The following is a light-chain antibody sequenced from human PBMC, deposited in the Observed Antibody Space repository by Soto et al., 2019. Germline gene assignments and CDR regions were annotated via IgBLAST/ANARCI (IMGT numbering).Light chain of an antibody. V-gene: IGKV3-15*01. CDR3: QQYDNWPWT. CDR1: QSISDT. J-gene: IGKJ1*01. Sequence: EIVMTQSPATLSVSPGGRATLSCRASQSISDTLAWYQQKPGQAPRLLIHGASTRAPGFPARFSGSGSGTDFTLTISSLHSEDFAVYYCQQYDNWPWTCGQGTKVEIK. CDR2: GAS.